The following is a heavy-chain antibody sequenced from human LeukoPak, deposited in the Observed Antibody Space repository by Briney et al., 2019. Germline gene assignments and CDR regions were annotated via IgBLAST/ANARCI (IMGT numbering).Heavy chain of an antibody. CDR1: GFTFSSYA. J-gene: IGHJ4*02. D-gene: IGHD2-21*02. CDR2: ISGSGGST. V-gene: IGHV3-23*01. CDR3: AKVALSPYGGNSLYFDY. Sequence: GGSLRLSCAASGFTFSSYAMSWVRQAPGEGLEWVSAISGSGGSTYYADSVKGRFTISRDNSKNTLYLQMNSLRAEDTAVYYCAKVALSPYGGNSLYFDYWGQGTLVTVSS.